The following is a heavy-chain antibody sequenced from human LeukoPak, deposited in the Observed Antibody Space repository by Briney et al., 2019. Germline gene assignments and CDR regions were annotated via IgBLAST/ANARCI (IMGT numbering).Heavy chain of an antibody. CDR3: ARDRQQLVRGDYFDY. CDR1: GGSISSSSCY. J-gene: IGHJ4*02. CDR2: IYYDGTT. D-gene: IGHD6-13*01. V-gene: IGHV4-39*07. Sequence: KPSETLSLTCTVSGGSISSSSCYWGWIRQPPGKGLEWIGSIYYDGTTYYNPSLKRRVTISLDTSKNQFSLKLSSVTAADTAVYYCARDRQQLVRGDYFDYWGQGTLVTVSS.